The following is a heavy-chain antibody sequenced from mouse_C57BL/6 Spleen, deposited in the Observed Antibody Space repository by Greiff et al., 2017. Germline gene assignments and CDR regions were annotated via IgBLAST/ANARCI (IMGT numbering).Heavy chain of an antibody. CDR3: AREGYSYYAMDY. D-gene: IGHD2-3*01. CDR2: IHPNSGST. CDR1: GYTFTSYW. V-gene: IGHV1-64*01. J-gene: IGHJ4*01. Sequence: QVQLQQPGAELVKPGASVKLSCKASGYTFTSYWMHWVKQRPGQGLEWIGMIHPNSGSTNYNEKFKSQATLTVDKSSSTPYMQLSSLTSEDSAVYYCAREGYSYYAMDYWGQGTSVTVSS.